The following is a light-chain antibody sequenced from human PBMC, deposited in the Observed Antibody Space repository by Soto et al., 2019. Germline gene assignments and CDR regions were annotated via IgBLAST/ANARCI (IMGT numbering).Light chain of an antibody. CDR3: QQYNNWPPWT. CDR2: GAS. V-gene: IGKV3-15*01. Sequence: EIVMTQSPATLSVSPGERATLSCRASQSVSSNLAWYQQKPGQPPRLLIYGASTRATGTPARFSGSGSGTEFTLSISSLQSEDFAVYYCQQYNNWPPWTFGQGTKVEI. CDR1: QSVSSN. J-gene: IGKJ1*01.